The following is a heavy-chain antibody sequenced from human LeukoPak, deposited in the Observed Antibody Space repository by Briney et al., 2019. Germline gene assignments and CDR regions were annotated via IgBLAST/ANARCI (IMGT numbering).Heavy chain of an antibody. CDR3: ARVYAPSYYYYFMDV. V-gene: IGHV3-9*01. CDR1: GFTFDDYA. CDR2: ISWNSGSI. D-gene: IGHD2-8*01. Sequence: GGSLRLSCAASGFTFDDYAMHWVRQAPGKGLEWVSGISWNSGSIGYADSVKGRFTISRDNAKNSLYLQMNSLRVEDTALYYCARVYAPSYYYYFMDVWGKGTTVTVSS. J-gene: IGHJ6*03.